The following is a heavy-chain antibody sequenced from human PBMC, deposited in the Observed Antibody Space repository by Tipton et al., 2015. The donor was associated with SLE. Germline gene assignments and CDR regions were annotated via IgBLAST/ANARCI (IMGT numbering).Heavy chain of an antibody. V-gene: IGHV4-4*08. J-gene: IGHJ3*02. CDR1: GDSISSYY. D-gene: IGHD3-9*01. CDR2: MYSSGST. Sequence: PGLVKPSETLSLSCTVSGDSISSYYWSWIRQPPGKGLEWIGYMYSSGSTNYNPSLKSRVTISVDTSKNHLSLKVTSVTAADTGVYYCARVKPERHIDWKNGFDIWGQGTMVTVSS. CDR3: ARVKPERHIDWKNGFDI.